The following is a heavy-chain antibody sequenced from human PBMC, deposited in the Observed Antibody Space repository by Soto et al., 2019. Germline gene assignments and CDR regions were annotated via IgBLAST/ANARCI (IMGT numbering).Heavy chain of an antibody. CDR3: ARDRLRLGELSLLGYFDY. J-gene: IGHJ4*02. CDR1: GFTFSRHT. CDR2: ISYDGSNK. Sequence: SLRLSCAASGFTFSRHTMHWVRQAPGKGLEWVASISYDGSNKYYADSVKGRFTISRDNSKNTLSVQMDSLRAEDTAVYYCARDRLRLGELSLLGYFDYWGQGTLVTV. D-gene: IGHD3-16*02. V-gene: IGHV3-30*04.